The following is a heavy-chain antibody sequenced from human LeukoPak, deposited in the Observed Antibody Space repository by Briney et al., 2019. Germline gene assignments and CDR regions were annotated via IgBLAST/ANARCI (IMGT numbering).Heavy chain of an antibody. J-gene: IGHJ6*03. CDR1: GYTFTSYD. CDR2: MNPNSGNT. CDR3: ARGPRVFTMVRGVISPIGGLRYYYYYMDV. D-gene: IGHD3-10*01. V-gene: IGHV1-8*01. Sequence: ASVKVSCKASGYTFTSYDINWVRQAPGQGLEWMGWMNPNSGNTGYAQKFQGRVTMTRNTSISTAYMELSSLRSEDTAVYYCARGPRVFTMVRGVISPIGGLRYYYYYMDVWGKGTTVTVSS.